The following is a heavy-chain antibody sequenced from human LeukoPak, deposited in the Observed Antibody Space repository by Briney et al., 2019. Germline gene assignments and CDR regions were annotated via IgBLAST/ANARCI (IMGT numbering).Heavy chain of an antibody. J-gene: IGHJ3*02. CDR1: GGSISSGGYS. Sequence: SQTLSLTCAVSGGSISSGGYSWSWIRQPPGKGLEWIGYIYHSGSTNYNPSLKSRVTISVDTSKNQFSLKLSSVTAADTAVYYCAAYCGGDCLENAKGSDAFDIWGQGTMVTVSS. D-gene: IGHD2-21*02. V-gene: IGHV4-30-2*01. CDR3: AAYCGGDCLENAKGSDAFDI. CDR2: IYHSGST.